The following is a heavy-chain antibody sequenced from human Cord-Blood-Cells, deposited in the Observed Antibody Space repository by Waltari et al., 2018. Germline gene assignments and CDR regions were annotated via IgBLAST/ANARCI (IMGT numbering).Heavy chain of an antibody. CDR2: ISYDGSNK. V-gene: IGHV3-30-3*01. CDR1: GFTFSTYA. D-gene: IGHD6-13*01. CDR3: ARVIAAYYYYYGMDV. J-gene: IGHJ6*02. Sequence: QVQLVESGGGVVQPGGGLRLSCAASGFTFSTYAMHSVPPAPGKGLEWVAVISYDGSNKYYADSVKGRFTISRDNSKNTLYLQMNSLRAEDTAVYYCARVIAAYYYYYGMDVWGQGTTVTVSS.